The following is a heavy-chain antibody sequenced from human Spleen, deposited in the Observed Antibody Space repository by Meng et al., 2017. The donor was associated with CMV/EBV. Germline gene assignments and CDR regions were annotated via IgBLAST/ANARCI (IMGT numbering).Heavy chain of an antibody. CDR2: INPNSGVT. CDR3: ARGSGSYPGGRFHY. D-gene: IGHD1-26*01. V-gene: IGHV1-2*02. J-gene: IGHJ4*02. Sequence: SGYTFTSYIISWVRQAPGQGLEWMGWINPNSGVTSYAQKFQGRVTMTRDTSIKTAYMELSRLRSDDTAVYYCARGSGSYPGGRFHYWGQGSLVTVSS. CDR1: GYTFTSYI.